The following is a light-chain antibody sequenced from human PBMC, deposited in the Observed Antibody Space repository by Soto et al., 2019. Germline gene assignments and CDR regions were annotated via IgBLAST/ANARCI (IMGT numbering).Light chain of an antibody. CDR3: QQRSNWPIT. CDR2: FAS. Sequence: EILLTQSPSTLSLSPGERATLSCRASQSVSRDLEWYQQKPGQPPRLLIYFASTRATAVPARFTAGGSGTDFTLTISSLESEDFEVYYCQQRSNWPITFGQGTRLEIK. V-gene: IGKV3-11*01. CDR1: QSVSRD. J-gene: IGKJ5*01.